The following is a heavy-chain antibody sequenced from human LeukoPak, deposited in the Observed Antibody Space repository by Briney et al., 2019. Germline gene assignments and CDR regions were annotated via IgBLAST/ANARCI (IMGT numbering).Heavy chain of an antibody. D-gene: IGHD6-6*01. J-gene: IGHJ5*02. Sequence: SETLSLTCTVSGGSISSSSYYWGWIRQPPGKGLEWIGSIYYSGSTYYNPSLKSRVTISVDTSKNQFSLKLSSVTAADTAVYYCARACIAARPGNWFDPWGQGTLVTVSS. CDR1: GGSISSSSYY. V-gene: IGHV4-39*07. CDR3: ARACIAARPGNWFDP. CDR2: IYYSGST.